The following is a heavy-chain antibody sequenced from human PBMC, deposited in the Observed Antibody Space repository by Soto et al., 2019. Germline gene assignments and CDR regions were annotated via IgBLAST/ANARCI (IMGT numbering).Heavy chain of an antibody. Sequence: PSQTLSLTCDISGDSVSSNSAGWNWIRQTPSRGLEWLGRTYYKSKWYYTYAASVKSRITVSPDTSKNQFSLQLTSVTPEDTAVYYCATGSWHDVSGHYYLDVWDKGTTVTVSS. D-gene: IGHD1-1*01. CDR3: ATGSWHDVSGHYYLDV. J-gene: IGHJ6*03. V-gene: IGHV6-1*01. CDR1: GDSVSSNSAG. CDR2: TYYKSKWYY.